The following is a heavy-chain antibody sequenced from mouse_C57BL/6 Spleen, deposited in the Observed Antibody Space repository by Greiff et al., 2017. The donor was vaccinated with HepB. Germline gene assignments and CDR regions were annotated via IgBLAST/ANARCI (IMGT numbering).Heavy chain of an antibody. D-gene: IGHD4-1*01. V-gene: IGHV1-26*01. Sequence: EVQLQQSGPELVKPGASVKISCKASGYTFTDYYMNWVKQSHGKSLEWIGDINPNNGGTSYNQKFKGKATLTVDKSSSTAYMELRSLTSEDSAVYYCTRLLGVGFAYWGQGTLVTVSA. J-gene: IGHJ3*01. CDR3: TRLLGVGFAY. CDR1: GYTFTDYY. CDR2: INPNNGGT.